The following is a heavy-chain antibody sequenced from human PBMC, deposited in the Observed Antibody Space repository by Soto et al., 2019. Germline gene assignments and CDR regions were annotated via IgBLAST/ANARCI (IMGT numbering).Heavy chain of an antibody. D-gene: IGHD3-16*01. CDR1: GFTVSSNY. V-gene: IGHV3-23*01. CDR2: ISGSGGST. CDR3: AKGRAARGPGLYYFDY. Sequence: GGSLRLSCAASGFTVSSNYMSWVRQAPGKGLEWVSGISGSGGSTYFADSVKGRFTISRDNSKNTLYLQMNSLRAEDTAVYYCAKGRAARGPGLYYFDYWGQGTLVTVSS. J-gene: IGHJ4*02.